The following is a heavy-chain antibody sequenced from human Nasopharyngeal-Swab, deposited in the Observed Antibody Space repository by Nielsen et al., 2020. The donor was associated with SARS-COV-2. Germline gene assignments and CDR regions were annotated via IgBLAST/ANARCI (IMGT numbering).Heavy chain of an antibody. CDR1: RFSFSSYG. CDR3: ARDYYESSGYYYANYYGMDV. J-gene: IGHJ6*02. CDR2: ISYDGSNK. V-gene: IGHV3-30-3*01. D-gene: IGHD3-22*01. Sequence: GGSLRLSCAASRFSFSSYGMHWVRQGPGKGLEWVAVISYDGSNKYYADFVKGRFTISRDNSKNTLYLQMNSLRAEDTAVYDCARDYYESSGYYYANYYGMDVWGQGTAVTVSS.